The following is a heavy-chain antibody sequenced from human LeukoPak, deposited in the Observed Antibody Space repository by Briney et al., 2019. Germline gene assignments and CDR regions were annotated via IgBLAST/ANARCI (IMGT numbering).Heavy chain of an antibody. D-gene: IGHD3-22*01. CDR1: GYTFTSYY. CDR2: INPSGGST. J-gene: IGHJ5*02. Sequence: GASVKVSCKASGYTFTSYYMHWVRQAPGQGLEWMGIINPSGGSTSYAQKFQGRVTMTRDTPTSTVYMELSSLRSEDTAVYYCAREIFAYYDSSGYYLPFDPWGQGTLVTVSS. V-gene: IGHV1-46*01. CDR3: AREIFAYYDSSGYYLPFDP.